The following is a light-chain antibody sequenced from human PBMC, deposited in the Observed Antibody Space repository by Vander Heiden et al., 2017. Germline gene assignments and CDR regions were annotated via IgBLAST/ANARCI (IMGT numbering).Light chain of an antibody. J-gene: IGLJ1*01. CDR3: QVWDTSDHQYV. V-gene: IGLV3-21*03. CDR2: DDS. CDR1: NIGSKN. Sequence: SYVLTQPPSVSVAPGKTARITCGGNNIGSKNVHWYQQKPGQAPVLVVFDDSDRPSGIPERFSGSNSGNTANLTISRVEVGDEADYDGQVWDTSDHQYVCAAGTKV.